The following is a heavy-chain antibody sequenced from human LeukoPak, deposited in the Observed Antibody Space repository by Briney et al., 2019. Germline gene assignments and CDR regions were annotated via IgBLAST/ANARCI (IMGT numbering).Heavy chain of an antibody. CDR3: ARRGITGTKFGWFDP. Sequence: SETLSLTCTVSGGSISSSGYYWGWVRQPPGKGLEWIGSIYYSGSTYYNPSLKSRVTISVDTSKNQFSLKLSSVTAADTAVYYCARRGITGTKFGWFDPCGQGTLVTVSS. D-gene: IGHD1-7*01. CDR2: IYYSGST. J-gene: IGHJ5*02. CDR1: GGSISSSGYY. V-gene: IGHV4-39*01.